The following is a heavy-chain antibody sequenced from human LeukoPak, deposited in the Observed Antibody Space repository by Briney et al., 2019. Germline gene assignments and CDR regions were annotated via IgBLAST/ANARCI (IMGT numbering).Heavy chain of an antibody. CDR3: ARATLAAADPYSYGMDV. V-gene: IGHV3-48*03. CDR2: ITSRGGTI. Sequence: PGGSLRLSCAASGFTFSSYEANCVRQPPGKWLELGASITSRGGTIYYAASVKGGFTISRDNPKNSLYLKMNTLRAEDTPVYYCARATLAAADPYSYGMDVWGQGTTVTVSS. J-gene: IGHJ6*02. D-gene: IGHD6-13*01. CDR1: GFTFSSYE.